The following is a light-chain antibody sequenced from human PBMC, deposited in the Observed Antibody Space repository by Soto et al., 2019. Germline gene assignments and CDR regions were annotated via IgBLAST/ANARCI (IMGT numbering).Light chain of an antibody. J-gene: IGLJ1*01. Sequence: QSVLAQPPSVSGAPGQRVTISCTGSSSNIGAGYEVHWYQQLPGTAPKLLIYGNNNRPSGVPDRFSGSKPGTSASLAITGLQAEDEADYYCQSYDSSLSALYVFGTGTKVTVL. V-gene: IGLV1-40*01. CDR1: SSNIGAGYE. CDR3: QSYDSSLSALYV. CDR2: GNN.